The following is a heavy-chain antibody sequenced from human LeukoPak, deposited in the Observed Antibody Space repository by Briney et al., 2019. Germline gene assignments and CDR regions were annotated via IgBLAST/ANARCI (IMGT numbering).Heavy chain of an antibody. D-gene: IGHD3-10*01. Sequence: GGSLRLSCEASGFTFSDPYMSWVRQAPGKGLECISGFSGSGGSTYYADSVKGRFTISRDNSKNTLYLQMNSLRAEDTAVYYCAKSPGSRSYPHYFDYWGQGTLVTVSS. CDR2: FSGSGGST. CDR3: AKSPGSRSYPHYFDY. J-gene: IGHJ4*02. CDR1: GFTFSDPY. V-gene: IGHV3-23*01.